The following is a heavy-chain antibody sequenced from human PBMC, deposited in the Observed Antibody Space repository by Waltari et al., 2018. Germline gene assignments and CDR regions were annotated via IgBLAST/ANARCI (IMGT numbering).Heavy chain of an antibody. V-gene: IGHV4-31*03. J-gene: IGHJ6*02. CDR1: GDSISSVGYY. CDR2: IHYRGST. D-gene: IGHD6-6*01. Sequence: QVQLQESGPGLVKPSQTLSLTCTVSGDSISSVGYYWTWIRQQPGKGLECIGYIHYRGSTYYNPSLKSRVTISIDTSKKQFSLKLTSVTAADTAVYYCARESYSSSAGYFYYYGLDVWGQGTTVTVSS. CDR3: ARESYSSSAGYFYYYGLDV.